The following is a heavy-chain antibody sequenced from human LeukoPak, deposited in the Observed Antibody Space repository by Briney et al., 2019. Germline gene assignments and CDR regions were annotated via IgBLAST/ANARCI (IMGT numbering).Heavy chain of an antibody. V-gene: IGHV3-23*01. J-gene: IGHJ4*02. Sequence: GGSLRLSCAASGFTFSSYAMSWVRQAPGKGLEWVSAISGSGGSTYYADSVKGRFTISRDNSKNTLYLQMNSLRAEDTAVYYCAKGYDILTGYCSDYFDYWGQGTLVTVSS. D-gene: IGHD3-9*01. CDR3: AKGYDILTGYCSDYFDY. CDR2: ISGSGGST. CDR1: GFTFSSYA.